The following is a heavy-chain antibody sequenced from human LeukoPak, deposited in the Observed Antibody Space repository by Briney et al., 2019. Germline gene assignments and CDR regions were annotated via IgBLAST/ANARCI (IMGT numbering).Heavy chain of an antibody. J-gene: IGHJ4*02. D-gene: IGHD4-11*01. V-gene: IGHV3-23*01. CDR3: AKGLPYFDY. CDR1: GFTFSSYA. CDR2: ISDTGGST. Sequence: GGSLRLSCAASGFTFSSYAMSWVRQAPGRGLEGVSAISDTGGSTYYADSVKGRFTIFRDNSKNTLYLQMNSLRAEDTAVYYCAKGLPYFDYWGPGTLVTVSS.